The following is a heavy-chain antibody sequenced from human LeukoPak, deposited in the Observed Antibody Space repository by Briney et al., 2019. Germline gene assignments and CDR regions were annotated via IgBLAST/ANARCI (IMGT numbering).Heavy chain of an antibody. D-gene: IGHD2-21*02. V-gene: IGHV4-39*07. J-gene: IGHJ4*02. Sequence: KTSETLSLTCTVSGGSISSSSYYWGWIRQPPGKGLEWIGEINHSGSTNYNPSLKSRVTISVDTSKNQFSLKLSSVTAADTAVYYCARAARGWTRKGAAYCGGDCYRRAYYFDYWGQGTLVTVSS. CDR2: INHSGST. CDR3: ARAARGWTRKGAAYCGGDCYRRAYYFDY. CDR1: GGSISSSSYY.